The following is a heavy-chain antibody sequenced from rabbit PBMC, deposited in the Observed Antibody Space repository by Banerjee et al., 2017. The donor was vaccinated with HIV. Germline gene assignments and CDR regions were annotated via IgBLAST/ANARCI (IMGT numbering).Heavy chain of an antibody. CDR3: ARGAKNGGDGVST. Sequence: QQQLEESGGGLVQPEGSLTLTCTASGFSFSSSYWICWVRQAPGKGLEWIACIYTGSSGEIAYASWAKGRFTISRTSSTTVTLQMTSLTAADTATYFCARGAKNGGDGVSTWGPGTLVTVS. V-gene: IGHV1S45*01. CDR2: IYTGSSGEI. CDR1: GFSFSSSYW. J-gene: IGHJ4*01. D-gene: IGHD2-1*01.